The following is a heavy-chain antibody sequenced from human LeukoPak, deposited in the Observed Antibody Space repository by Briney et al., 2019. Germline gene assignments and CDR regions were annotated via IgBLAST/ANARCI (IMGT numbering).Heavy chain of an antibody. J-gene: IGHJ4*02. CDR3: AKDWEDHSGDV. Sequence: GGSLRLSCAASGFTFSSYAIHWVRQAPGKGLEWVAVISYDGSNKYYTDSVKGRFSISRDNSKNTMYLQMNSLRAEDTAVYYCAKDWEDHSGDVWGQGTLVSVSS. CDR1: GFTFSSYA. CDR2: ISYDGSNK. V-gene: IGHV3-30*18. D-gene: IGHD2-15*01.